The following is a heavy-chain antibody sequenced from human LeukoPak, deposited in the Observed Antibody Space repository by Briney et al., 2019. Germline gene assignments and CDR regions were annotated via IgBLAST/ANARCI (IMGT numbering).Heavy chain of an antibody. V-gene: IGHV1-8*01. CDR2: MNPNNART. D-gene: IGHD5-18*01. Sequence: ASVKVSCKASVYTFSSNDFNWVRQAAGQGLEWMGWMNPNNARTGYAEKFQGRVTMTRHTYTSTAYMEVSSLTPEDTAVYFCARGRRMGYIYVLDYWGQGTLVTVSS. CDR3: ARGRRMGYIYVLDY. CDR1: VYTFSSND. J-gene: IGHJ4*02.